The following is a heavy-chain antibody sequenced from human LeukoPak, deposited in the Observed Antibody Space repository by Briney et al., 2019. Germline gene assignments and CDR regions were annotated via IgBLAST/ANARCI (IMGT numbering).Heavy chain of an antibody. D-gene: IGHD1-26*01. J-gene: IGHJ4*02. CDR1: GGTFSSDA. V-gene: IGHV1-69*01. CDR3: AIEKGSWGVFDY. CDR2: IIPKLGTA. Sequence: SVKVSCKASGGTFSSDAISWVRQAPGQGLEWMGGIIPKLGTANYAQKFRGRVTITADESTTTVYMELSSLGSEDTAVYYCAIEKGSWGVFDYWGQGTLVTVSS.